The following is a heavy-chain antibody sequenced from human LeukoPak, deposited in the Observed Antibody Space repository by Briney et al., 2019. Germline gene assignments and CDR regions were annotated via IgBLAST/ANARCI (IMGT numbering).Heavy chain of an antibody. J-gene: IGHJ4*02. CDR2: ITVGDGNT. Sequence: GASVKVSCMASGYSSTSHAIHWARQAPGQSLEWMGWITVGDGNTKYSEKFQGRVTITRDTSASTVYMELSSLRSEDTAVYYCARSQNGGYNYWGQGTLVTVSS. V-gene: IGHV1-3*01. CDR3: ARSQNGGYNY. CDR1: GYSSTSHA. D-gene: IGHD1-26*01.